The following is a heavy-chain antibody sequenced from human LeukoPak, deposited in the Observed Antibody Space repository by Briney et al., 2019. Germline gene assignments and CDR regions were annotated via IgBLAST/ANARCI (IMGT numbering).Heavy chain of an antibody. CDR1: GFTFRKYW. Sequence: GGSLSLSCAAPGFTFRKYWMSWVRQAPGKGLEWVANIKEDGSEKYYVDSVKGRFTISRDNARNSLYLQMNSLRAEDTAVYYCASGRQLGYWGQGTLVTVSS. CDR3: ASGRQLGY. J-gene: IGHJ4*02. D-gene: IGHD6-13*01. V-gene: IGHV3-7*01. CDR2: IKEDGSEK.